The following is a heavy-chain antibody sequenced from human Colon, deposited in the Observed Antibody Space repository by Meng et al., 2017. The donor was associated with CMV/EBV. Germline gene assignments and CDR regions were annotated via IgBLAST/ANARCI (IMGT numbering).Heavy chain of an antibody. Sequence: SETLSLTCTVSGGSISSYYWSWIRQPPGKGLEWIGYIYYSGSTNYNPSLKSRVTISVDTSKNQFSLKLSSVTVADSALYFCVRSSYDGVFDFWGQGRLVTVSS. D-gene: IGHD5-12*01. CDR3: VRSSYDGVFDF. V-gene: IGHV4-59*01. CDR2: IYYSGST. CDR1: GGSISSYY. J-gene: IGHJ4*02.